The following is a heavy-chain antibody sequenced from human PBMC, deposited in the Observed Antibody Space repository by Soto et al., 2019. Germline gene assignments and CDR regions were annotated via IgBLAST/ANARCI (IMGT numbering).Heavy chain of an antibody. Sequence: QVQLVQSGAGVKKPGSSVKVSCKASGGTFSSYAISWVRQAPGQGLEWMGGIIPIFGTASYAQKFQGRVTITADESTSTAYMELSSLRSEDTAVYYCASVGARSAEYFQHWGQGTLVTVSS. V-gene: IGHV1-69*12. CDR1: GGTFSSYA. J-gene: IGHJ1*01. CDR3: ASVGARSAEYFQH. CDR2: IIPIFGTA. D-gene: IGHD1-26*01.